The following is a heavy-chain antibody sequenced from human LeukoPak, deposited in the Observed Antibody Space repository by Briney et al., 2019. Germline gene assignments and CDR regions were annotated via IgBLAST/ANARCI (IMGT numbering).Heavy chain of an antibody. J-gene: IGHJ5*02. CDR2: INPNSGGT. CDR3: ARDFMTTVTKGDP. Sequence: ASVKVSCKASGYTFTSYYMHWVRQAPGQGLEWMGWINPNSGGTNYAQKFQGRVTMTRDTSISTAYMELSRLRSDDTAVYYCARDFMTTVTKGDPWGQGTLVTVSS. D-gene: IGHD4-17*01. CDR1: GYTFTSYY. V-gene: IGHV1-2*02.